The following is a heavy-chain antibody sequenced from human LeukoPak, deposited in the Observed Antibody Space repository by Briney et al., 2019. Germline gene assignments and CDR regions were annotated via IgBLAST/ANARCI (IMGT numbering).Heavy chain of an antibody. D-gene: IGHD1-26*01. CDR1: GGSISSYY. J-gene: IGHJ4*02. V-gene: IGHV4-59*01. CDR2: IYYSGST. CDR3: AREMGATPYYFDY. Sequence: SETLSLTCTGSGGSISSYYWSWIRQPPGKGLEWIGYIYYSGSTNYNPSLKSRVTISVDTSKNQFSLKLSSVTAADTAVYYCAREMGATPYYFDYWGQGTLVTVSS.